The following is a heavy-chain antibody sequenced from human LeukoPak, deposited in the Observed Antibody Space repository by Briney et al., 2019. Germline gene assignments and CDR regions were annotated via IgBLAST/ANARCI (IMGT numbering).Heavy chain of an antibody. J-gene: IGHJ4*02. V-gene: IGHV3-66*01. CDR3: AKDRGSYGGNSVMH. D-gene: IGHD4-23*01. CDR1: EFSVGSNY. CDR2: IYSGGST. Sequence: GGSLRLSCAASEFSVGSNYMTWVRQAPGKGLEWVSLIYSGGSTYYADSVKGRFTISRDNSKNTLYLQMNSLRVEDTAVYYCAKDRGSYGGNSVMHWGQGTLVTVSS.